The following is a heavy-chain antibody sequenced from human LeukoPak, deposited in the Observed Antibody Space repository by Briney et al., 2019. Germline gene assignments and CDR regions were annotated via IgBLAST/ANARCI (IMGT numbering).Heavy chain of an antibody. V-gene: IGHV3-30*14. CDR2: ISYDGNNK. D-gene: IGHD1-14*01. CDR1: GFTFSNYA. CDR3: ARSAGIGMYYFDY. Sequence: GGSLRLSCAASGFTFSNYAMDLLRQAPGKGPEWVAVISYDGNNKYYADSVKGRFTISRDNSKNTLYLQMNSLRAEDTAVYYCARSAGIGMYYFDYWGQGTLVTVSS. J-gene: IGHJ4*02.